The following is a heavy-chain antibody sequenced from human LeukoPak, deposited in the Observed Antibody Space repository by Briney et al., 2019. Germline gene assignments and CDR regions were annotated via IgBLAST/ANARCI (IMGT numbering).Heavy chain of an antibody. J-gene: IGHJ3*02. CDR3: ATTRYDAFDI. D-gene: IGHD4-17*01. CDR2: IYSGGST. V-gene: IGHV3-53*01. Sequence: GSLRLSCAASGFTAISNYMSWVREAPGKGLEWVSLIYSGGSTYYADSVRGRFNISRDNSKNTLCLQMNSLRAEDTAVYYCATTRYDAFDIWGQGTMVTVSS. CDR1: GFTAISNY.